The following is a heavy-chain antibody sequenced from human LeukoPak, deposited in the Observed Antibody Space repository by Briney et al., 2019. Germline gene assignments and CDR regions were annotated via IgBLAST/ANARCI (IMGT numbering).Heavy chain of an antibody. CDR2: INHSGST. CDR1: GGSFSGYY. Sequence: KPSETLSLTCAVYGGSFSGYYWSWIRQPPGKGLEWIGEINHSGSTNYNPSLKSRVTISVDTSKNRFSLKLSSVTAADTAVYYCARGRVAVAGTLVRGWFDPWGQGTLVTVSS. D-gene: IGHD6-19*01. CDR3: ARGRVAVAGTLVRGWFDP. V-gene: IGHV4-34*01. J-gene: IGHJ5*02.